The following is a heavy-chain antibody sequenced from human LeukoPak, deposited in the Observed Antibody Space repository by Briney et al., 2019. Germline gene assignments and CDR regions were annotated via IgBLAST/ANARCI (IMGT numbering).Heavy chain of an antibody. Sequence: SEALSLTCTVSGGYISSYYWSWIRQPPGKGLEWIGYIFNSGSTNYNPSLKSRVTISVDTSKNQFSLKLSSVTAADTAVYFCALGDCSSTSCYVFDYWGQGTLVTVSS. V-gene: IGHV4-59*01. CDR3: ALGDCSSTSCYVFDY. J-gene: IGHJ4*02. CDR1: GGYISSYY. CDR2: IFNSGST. D-gene: IGHD2-2*01.